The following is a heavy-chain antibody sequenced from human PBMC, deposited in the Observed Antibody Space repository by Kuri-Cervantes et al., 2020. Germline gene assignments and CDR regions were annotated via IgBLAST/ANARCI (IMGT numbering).Heavy chain of an antibody. CDR2: ISGSGGST. Sequence: GESLKISCAASGFTFSSYAMNWVRQAPGKGLEWVSGISGSGGSTHYADSVKGRFTISRDNSKNTLYLQMNSLRAEDTAVYYCAKSALRTSSIHDYGLFDYWGQGTLVTVSS. J-gene: IGHJ4*02. V-gene: IGHV3-23*01. CDR3: AKSALRTSSIHDYGLFDY. D-gene: IGHD4-17*01. CDR1: GFTFSSYA.